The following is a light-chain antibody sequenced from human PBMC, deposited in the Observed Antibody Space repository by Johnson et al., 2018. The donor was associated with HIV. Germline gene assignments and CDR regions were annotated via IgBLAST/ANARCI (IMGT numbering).Light chain of an antibody. J-gene: IGLJ1*01. V-gene: IGLV1-51*01. CDR2: DNN. Sequence: QSVLTQPPSVSAAPGQKVTISCSGSSSNIGNNYVSWYQQLPGTAPKLLIYDNNKRPSGIPDRFSGSKSGTSATLGITGLQTGDEADYYFVTWDSSLSAAFYVFGTGTKVTVL. CDR3: VTWDSSLSAAFYV. CDR1: SSNIGNNY.